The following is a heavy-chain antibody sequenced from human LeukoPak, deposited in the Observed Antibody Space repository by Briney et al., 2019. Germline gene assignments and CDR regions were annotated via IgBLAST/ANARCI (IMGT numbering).Heavy chain of an antibody. CDR1: DDPINSGVYY. V-gene: IGHV4-61*09. CDR2: IYTSGTTT. CDR3: ARAKKRSGRSRNFYLDV. Sequence: SETLSLTCTVSDDPINSGVYYWNWIRQPAGKGLEWIGHIYTSGTTTNSNPSLKSRVAISLDTSKNHFSLKLSSVTAADSAVYYCARAKKRSGRSRNFYLDVWGKGTTVTVSS. J-gene: IGHJ6*03. D-gene: IGHD1-26*01.